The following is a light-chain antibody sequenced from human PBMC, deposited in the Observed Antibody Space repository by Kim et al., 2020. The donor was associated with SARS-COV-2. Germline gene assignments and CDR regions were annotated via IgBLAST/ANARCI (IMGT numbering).Light chain of an antibody. CDR3: QQYYSSPYS. V-gene: IGKV4-1*01. J-gene: IGKJ2*03. CDR2: WAS. CDR1: QSFVPSANNKNY. Sequence: ATINCKSSQSFVPSANNKNYLAWYQQKPGQPPKLLIYWASTRESGVPDRFSGSGSGTDFTLTISSLQAEDVTVYYCQQYYSSPYSFGQGTKLEI.